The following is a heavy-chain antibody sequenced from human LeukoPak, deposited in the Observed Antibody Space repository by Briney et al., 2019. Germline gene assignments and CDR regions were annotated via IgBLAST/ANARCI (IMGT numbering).Heavy chain of an antibody. Sequence: GGSLRLSCAASTLTFSTYWMTWVRQTPGKGLEFVANINQDGSVKNYVGSVKGRFTISRDNAKNSLYLQMNSLRADDTAVYYCARDPGFSSFDYWGQGTLVTVSS. CDR2: INQDGSVK. V-gene: IGHV3-7*01. J-gene: IGHJ4*02. CDR3: ARDPGFSSFDY. D-gene: IGHD3-3*02. CDR1: TLTFSTYW.